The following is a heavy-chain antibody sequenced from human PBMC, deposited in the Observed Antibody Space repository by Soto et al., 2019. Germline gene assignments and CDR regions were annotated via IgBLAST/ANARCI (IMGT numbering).Heavy chain of an antibody. CDR2: ISYDGSNK. CDR1: GFTFSSYA. Sequence: GGSLRLSCAASGFTFSSYAMHWVRQAPGKGLEWVAVISYDGSNKYYADSVKGRFTISGDNSKNTLYLQMNSLRAEDTAVYYCAREVVPAAISGNWFDPWGQGTLVTVSS. CDR3: AREVVPAAISGNWFDP. V-gene: IGHV3-30-3*01. D-gene: IGHD2-2*02. J-gene: IGHJ5*02.